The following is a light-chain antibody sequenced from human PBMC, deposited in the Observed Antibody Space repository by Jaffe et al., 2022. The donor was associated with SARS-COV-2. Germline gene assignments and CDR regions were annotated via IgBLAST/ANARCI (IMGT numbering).Light chain of an antibody. J-gene: IGKJ3*01. CDR3: QQLNTYLLT. Sequence: DIQLTQSPSFLSASVGDRVTITCRASQGISSYLAWYQQKPGKAPKLLIYAASTLQSGVPSRFSGSGSGTEFTLTISSLQPEDFATYFCQQLNTYLLTFGPGTKVEIK. CDR2: AAS. V-gene: IGKV1-9*01. CDR1: QGISSY.